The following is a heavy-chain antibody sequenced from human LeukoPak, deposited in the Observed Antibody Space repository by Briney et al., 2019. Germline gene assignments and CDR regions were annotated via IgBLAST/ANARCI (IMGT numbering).Heavy chain of an antibody. V-gene: IGHV4-4*09. J-gene: IGHJ4*02. CDR1: DGSFSNSF. Sequence: SETLSLTCTVPDGSFSNSFWNWVRQPPGKGLEWIAYIHTSGSTNYNPAFKSRVTLSVDTSKSQFSLRLNSVPASDTAVYYCANSYDGKIVPFDNWGQGTLVTVSS. CDR3: ANSYDGKIVPFDN. CDR2: IHTSGST. D-gene: IGHD4-23*01.